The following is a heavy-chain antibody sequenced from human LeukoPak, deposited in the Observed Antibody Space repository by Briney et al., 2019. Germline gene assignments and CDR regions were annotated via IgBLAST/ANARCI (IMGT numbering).Heavy chain of an antibody. CDR1: GFTFGTHW. D-gene: IGHD6-13*01. J-gene: IGHJ4*02. Sequence: PGGSLRLSCVASGFTFGTHWMHWVRQAPGKGLVWVSRINCDGSSTSYADSVKGRFTISRDNAKNTMYLQMNSLRAEDTAVYYCARGGVAAGGDYWGQGSLVTVSS. CDR3: ARGGVAAGGDY. CDR2: INCDGSST. V-gene: IGHV3-74*01.